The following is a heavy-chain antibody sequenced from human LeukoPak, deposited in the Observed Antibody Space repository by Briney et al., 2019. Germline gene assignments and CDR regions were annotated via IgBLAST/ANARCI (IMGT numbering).Heavy chain of an antibody. CDR2: ISGSDAGT. D-gene: IGHD5-18*01. CDR1: GFTFKNYA. CDR3: ARHLSGVTGYSYGRGIDY. Sequence: GGSLRLSCAASGFTFKNYAMSWVRQAPGKGLEWVSAISGSDAGTYYADSVKGRFTISRDNSKNTLYLQMNSLRAEDTAVYYCARHLSGVTGYSYGRGIDYWGQGTLVTVSS. J-gene: IGHJ4*02. V-gene: IGHV3-23*01.